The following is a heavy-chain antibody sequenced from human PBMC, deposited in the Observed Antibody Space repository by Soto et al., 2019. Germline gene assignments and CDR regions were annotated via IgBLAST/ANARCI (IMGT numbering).Heavy chain of an antibody. D-gene: IGHD2-2*01. J-gene: IGHJ4*02. CDR3: ARGPSSLTRFDY. CDR2: ISYDGSNK. Sequence: LRLSCAASGFTFSSYAMHWVRQAPGKGLEWVAAISYDGSNKYYADTVKGRFTISRDNSKNTLSLQMNSLRAEDTAVYYCARGPSSLTRFDYWGQGILVTVSS. V-gene: IGHV3-30-3*01. CDR1: GFTFSSYA.